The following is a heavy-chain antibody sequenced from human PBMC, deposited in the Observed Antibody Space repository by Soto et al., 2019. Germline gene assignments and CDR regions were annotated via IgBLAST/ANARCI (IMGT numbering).Heavy chain of an antibody. CDR3: ARGHSGVRGVITYYYYYGMDV. V-gene: IGHV4-34*01. J-gene: IGHJ6*02. D-gene: IGHD3-10*01. CDR1: GGSFSGYY. CDR2: INHSGST. Sequence: SETLSLTCAVYGGSFSGYYWSWIRQPPGKGLVWIGEINHSGSTNYNPSLKSRVTISVDTSKNQFSLKLSSVTAADTAVYYCARGHSGVRGVITYYYYYGMDVWGQGTTVTVSS.